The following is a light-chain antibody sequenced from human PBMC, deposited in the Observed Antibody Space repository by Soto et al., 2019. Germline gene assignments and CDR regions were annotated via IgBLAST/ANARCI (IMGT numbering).Light chain of an antibody. CDR1: QSVSNY. CDR2: GAS. J-gene: IGKJ1*01. V-gene: IGKV3-20*01. CDR3: QQYGGSPQT. Sequence: ENVLTPFPGTPSFSPREKTTPPFRASQSVSNYLVWYQQKPGQAPRLLIYGASSRATGIPDRFSGSGSGTDFTLTISRLEPEDFAVYYCQQYGGSPQTFGQGTKVDIK.